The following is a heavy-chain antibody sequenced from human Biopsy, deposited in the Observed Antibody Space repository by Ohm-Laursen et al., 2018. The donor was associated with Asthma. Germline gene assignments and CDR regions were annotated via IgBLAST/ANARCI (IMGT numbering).Heavy chain of an antibody. CDR2: LIPVLGTP. D-gene: IGHD5-12*01. Sequence: SVKVSCKASGGTFGNYAISRVRQAPGQGLEWMGGLIPVLGTPDHAQMFEGRVTITADESTSTAYMELSSLSSEDTAVYYCARGYSGSDRIVYYYSGLEVWGQGTTVTVSS. CDR3: ARGYSGSDRIVYYYSGLEV. J-gene: IGHJ6*02. CDR1: GGTFGNYA. V-gene: IGHV1-69*13.